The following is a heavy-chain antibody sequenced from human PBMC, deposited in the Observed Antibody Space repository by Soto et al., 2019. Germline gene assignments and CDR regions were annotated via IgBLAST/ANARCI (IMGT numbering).Heavy chain of an antibody. CDR2: ISGSGGST. CDR3: AKRGDEGNYYDSSGYPPHDGYYFDY. J-gene: IGHJ4*02. D-gene: IGHD3-22*01. CDR1: GFTFSSYA. V-gene: IGHV3-23*01. Sequence: GGSLRLSCAASGFTFSSYAMSWVRQAPGKGLEWVSAISGSGGSTYYADSVKGRFTISRDNSKNTLYLQMNSLRAEDTAVYYCAKRGDEGNYYDSSGYPPHDGYYFDYWGQGTLVTVSS.